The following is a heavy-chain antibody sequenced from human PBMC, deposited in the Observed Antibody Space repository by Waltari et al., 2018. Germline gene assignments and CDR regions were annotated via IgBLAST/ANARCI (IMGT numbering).Heavy chain of an antibody. Sequence: EVQLVESGGGLVQPGGSLRLACAASGLTFSSYWMHWVRQAPGKGLVWVSRINSDGSSTSYADSVKGRFTISRDNAKNTLYLQMNSLRAEDTAVYYCASIVATILDYWGQGTLVTVSS. D-gene: IGHD5-12*01. CDR2: INSDGSST. J-gene: IGHJ4*02. V-gene: IGHV3-74*01. CDR3: ASIVATILDY. CDR1: GLTFSSYW.